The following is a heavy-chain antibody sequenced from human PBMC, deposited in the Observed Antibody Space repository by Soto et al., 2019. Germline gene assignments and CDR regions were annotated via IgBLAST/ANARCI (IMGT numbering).Heavy chain of an antibody. D-gene: IGHD4-4*01. V-gene: IGHV1-8*01. CDR3: AFYTTSFSHFDY. CDR1: GYTFTNHD. CDR2: MNPMSGKT. J-gene: IGHJ4*01. Sequence: VQLVQSGAEVRKPGASVRVSCEASGYTFTNHDINWVRQASGQGLEWMGWMNPMSGKTEYTQKFLGRVNMTRDTSSTTAYMEVSDLRSEDTAMYYSAFYTTSFSHFDYWGQGTLVTVSS.